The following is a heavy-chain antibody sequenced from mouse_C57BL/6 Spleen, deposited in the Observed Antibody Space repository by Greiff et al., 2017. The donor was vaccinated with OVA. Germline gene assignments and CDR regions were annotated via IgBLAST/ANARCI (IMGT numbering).Heavy chain of an antibody. J-gene: IGHJ1*03. CDR2: IHPNSGST. V-gene: IGHV1-64*01. CDR1: GYTFTSYW. CDR3: ARGHYGSSYYWYFDV. D-gene: IGHD1-1*01. Sequence: QVHVKQPGAELVKPGASVKLSCKASGYTFTSYWMHWVKQRPGQGLEWIGMIHPNSGSTNYNEKFKSKATLTVDKSSSTAYMQLSSLTSEDSAVYYCARGHYGSSYYWYFDVWGTGTTVTVSS.